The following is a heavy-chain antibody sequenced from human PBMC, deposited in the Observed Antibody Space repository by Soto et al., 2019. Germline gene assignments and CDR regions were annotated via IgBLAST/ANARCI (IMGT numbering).Heavy chain of an antibody. CDR2: INPNSGGT. D-gene: IGHD6-13*01. CDR3: ARAGYSSSWYSSSHYYYYGMDV. V-gene: IGHV1-2*04. J-gene: IGHJ6*02. Sequence: ASVKVSCKASGYTFTGYYMHWVRQAPGQGLEWMGWINPNSGGTNYAQKFQGWVTMTRDTSISTAYMELSRLRSDDTAVYYCARAGYSSSWYSSSHYYYYGMDVWGQGTTVTV. CDR1: GYTFTGYY.